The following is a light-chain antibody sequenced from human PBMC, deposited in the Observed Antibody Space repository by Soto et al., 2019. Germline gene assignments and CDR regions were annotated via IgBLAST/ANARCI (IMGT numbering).Light chain of an antibody. CDR3: QQSYRSPRT. J-gene: IGKJ4*01. V-gene: IGKV1-39*01. Sequence: DIQMTQSPSSLSASVGDRVTITCRASQSITTYLNWYQQKPGTAPRLLIYGASSLQSGVPSTFSGSGSGTDFALTITSLQPEDFATYYCQQSYRSPRTFGGGTKVDIK. CDR2: GAS. CDR1: QSITTY.